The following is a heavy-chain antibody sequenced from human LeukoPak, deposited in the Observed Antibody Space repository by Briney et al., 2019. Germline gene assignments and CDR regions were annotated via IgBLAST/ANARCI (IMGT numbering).Heavy chain of an antibody. CDR1: GYTFTGYY. J-gene: IGHJ1*01. V-gene: IGHV1-69*13. Sequence: SVKVSCKASGYTFTGYYMQWVRQAPGQGLEWMGGIIPIFGTANYAQKFQGRVTITADESTSTAYMELSSLRSEDTAVYYCARRNPPMDILTGYGYFQHWGQGTLVTVSS. CDR2: IIPIFGTA. CDR3: ARRNPPMDILTGYGYFQH. D-gene: IGHD3-9*01.